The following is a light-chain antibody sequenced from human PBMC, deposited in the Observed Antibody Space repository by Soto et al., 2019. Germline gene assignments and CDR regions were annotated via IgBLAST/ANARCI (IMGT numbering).Light chain of an antibody. Sequence: DVQMTQSPSSLSASVGDRVTITCRASQDINSYLAWYQQKPGNAHKSLIYAASSLQTGVPSRFSGSESGTDFTITINNLQPEDSATSYCQQYNIYPLTFGGGTKVEIK. CDR3: QQYNIYPLT. CDR2: AAS. CDR1: QDINSY. J-gene: IGKJ4*01. V-gene: IGKV1D-16*01.